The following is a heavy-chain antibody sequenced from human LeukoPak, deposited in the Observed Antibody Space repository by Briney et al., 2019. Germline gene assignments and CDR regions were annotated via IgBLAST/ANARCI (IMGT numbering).Heavy chain of an antibody. CDR1: GFTFSSYW. Sequence: PGGSLRLSCAASGFTFSSYWMHWVRQAPGKGLVWVSRIHSDGSSTSYADSVKGRFTISRDNAKNTLYLQMNSLRAEDTAVYYCARDQEIYYDILTGRHYFDYWGQGALVTVSS. J-gene: IGHJ4*02. V-gene: IGHV3-74*01. D-gene: IGHD3-9*01. CDR3: ARDQEIYYDILTGRHYFDY. CDR2: IHSDGSST.